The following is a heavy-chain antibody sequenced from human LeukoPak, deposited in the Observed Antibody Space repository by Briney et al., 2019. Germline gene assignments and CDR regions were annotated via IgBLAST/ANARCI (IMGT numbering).Heavy chain of an antibody. J-gene: IGHJ4*02. D-gene: IGHD2-15*01. CDR1: GFTFSSYW. Sequence: GGSLRLSCAASGFTFSSYWMSWVRQAPGKGLEWVANIRHDGNAKNYVPSVWGRFTISRDNAKNSLYLQMNSLPVEDTAVYYCATSHDSAGNDWGQGTLVTVSS. V-gene: IGHV3-7*01. CDR2: IRHDGNAK. CDR3: ATSHDSAGND.